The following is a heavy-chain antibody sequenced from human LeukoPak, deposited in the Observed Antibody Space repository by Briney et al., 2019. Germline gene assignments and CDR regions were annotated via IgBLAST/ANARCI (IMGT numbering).Heavy chain of an antibody. CDR2: ISRSGTST. Sequence: GGSLRLSCAASGFTFSTYAMSWFRQAPGKGLEWVSTISRSGTSTDYADSVKGRFTISRDNSENTLYLQMNSLRAEDTALYYCAKDIHGDYGGVDYWGQGTLVTVSS. CDR1: GFTFSTYA. CDR3: AKDIHGDYGGVDY. D-gene: IGHD4-17*01. J-gene: IGHJ4*02. V-gene: IGHV3-23*01.